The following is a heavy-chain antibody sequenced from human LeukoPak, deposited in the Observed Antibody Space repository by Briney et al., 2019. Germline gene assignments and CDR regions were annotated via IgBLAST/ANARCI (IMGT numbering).Heavy chain of an antibody. V-gene: IGHV1-18*01. CDR1: GYSFTSYG. J-gene: IGHJ4*02. CDR3: AKRESGSTSCNFDY. D-gene: IGHD2-2*01. Sequence: ASVKVSCKTSGYSFTSYGTSWVRQAPGQGLEWMGWISGYNGNTNYAQKLQDRVTMTIDTSTSTVYMELRSLRSDDTAVYYCAKRESGSTSCNFDYCGQGTLVTVSS. CDR2: ISGYNGNT.